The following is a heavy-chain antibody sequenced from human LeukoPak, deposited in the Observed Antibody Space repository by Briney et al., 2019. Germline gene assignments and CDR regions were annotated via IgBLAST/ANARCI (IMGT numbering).Heavy chain of an antibody. D-gene: IGHD2-21*02. CDR3: AKEPLTAGFWYFDL. Sequence: PGGSLRLSCAASGFTFSSSDMHWVRQTTGKGLEWVSAISTAGDTFYSDSVKGRFTIYRENAKNSLYLQMDSLGAGDTAVYYCAKEPLTAGFWYFDLWGSRTLVTVSS. V-gene: IGHV3-13*01. CDR2: ISTAGDT. CDR1: GFTFSSSD. J-gene: IGHJ2*01.